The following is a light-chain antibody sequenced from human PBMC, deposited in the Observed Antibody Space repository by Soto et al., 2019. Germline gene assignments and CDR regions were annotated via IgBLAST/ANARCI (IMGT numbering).Light chain of an antibody. V-gene: IGKV3-20*01. CDR3: PQFASSGT. CDR2: GAS. CDR1: QSVSNNY. J-gene: IGKJ1*01. Sequence: DIGLTQSPCPPSLSPRQRATLSCRASQSVSNNYLAWYQQKPGQAPRLLIYGASNRATRIPGTFSGSGSGTDLTRTISTLEPEDLAVYYCPQFASSGTLGQ.